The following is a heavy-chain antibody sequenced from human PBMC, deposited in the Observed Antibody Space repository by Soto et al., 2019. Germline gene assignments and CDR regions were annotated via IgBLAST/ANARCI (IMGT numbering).Heavy chain of an antibody. Sequence: PSETLSLTCTVSGGSISSYYWSWIRQPPGKELEWIGYIYYSGTTNYNPSLKSRVTMSVDTSKNQFSLKLSSVTAADTAVYYCARGGIRFHYWGQGTLVTSLL. CDR3: ARGGIRFHY. D-gene: IGHD3-16*01. CDR2: IYYSGTT. J-gene: IGHJ4*02. CDR1: GGSISSYY. V-gene: IGHV4-59*01.